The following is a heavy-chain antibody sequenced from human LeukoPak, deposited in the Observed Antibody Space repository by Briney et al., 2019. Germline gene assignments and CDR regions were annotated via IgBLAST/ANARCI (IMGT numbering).Heavy chain of an antibody. V-gene: IGHV4-59*01. Sequence: TSETLSLTCTVSGGSISSYYWSWIRQPPGKGLEWIGYVYYSGSTNYNPSLKSRVTISVDTSKNQFSLKLSSVTAADTAVYYCARDNTYYDFWSGYYNGAFDIWGQGTMVTVSS. D-gene: IGHD3-3*01. J-gene: IGHJ3*02. CDR3: ARDNTYYDFWSGYYNGAFDI. CDR2: VYYSGST. CDR1: GGSISSYY.